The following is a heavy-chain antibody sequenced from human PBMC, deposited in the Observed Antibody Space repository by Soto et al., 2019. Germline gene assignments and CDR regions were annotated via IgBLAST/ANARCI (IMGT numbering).Heavy chain of an antibody. CDR1: GYTFTSYG. CDR2: ISAYNGNT. D-gene: IGHD3-3*01. V-gene: IGHV1-18*01. CDR3: ARDMSDPREARLLEWLPPGMEV. J-gene: IGHJ6*02. Sequence: ASVKVSCKASGYTFTSYGISWVRQAPGQGLEWMGWISAYNGNTNYAQKLQGRVTMTTDTSTSTAYMELRSLRSDDTAVYYCARDMSDPREARLLEWLPPGMEVWGQGTTVTVSS.